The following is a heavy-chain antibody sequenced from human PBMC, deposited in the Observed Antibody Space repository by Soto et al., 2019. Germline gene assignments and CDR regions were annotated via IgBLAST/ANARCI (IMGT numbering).Heavy chain of an antibody. V-gene: IGHV3-73*02. CDR3: GFGGVSVGGGMDV. CDR1: GFTVSGSA. Sequence: EVQLVESGGGLVQPGGSLKLSCAASGFTVSGSAMHWVRQASGKGMEWVGRIRGKASSYATAYAASVKDRFTISRDDSKNTAYLQMNSLKTEDTAVYYCGFGGVSVGGGMDVWGQGTTVTVSS. D-gene: IGHD3-16*02. J-gene: IGHJ6*02. CDR2: IRGKASSYAT.